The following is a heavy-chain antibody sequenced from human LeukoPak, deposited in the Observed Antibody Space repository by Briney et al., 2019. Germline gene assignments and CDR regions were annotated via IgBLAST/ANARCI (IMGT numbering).Heavy chain of an antibody. Sequence: SQTLSLTCTVSGGSIGSGAYYWSWIRQHPGKGLEWIGYIYYSGSTYYNPSLKSRVTISVDTSKNQFSLKLSSVTAADTAVYYCARDAVSDMGMWYFDLWGRGTLVTVSS. CDR3: ARDAVSDMGMWYFDL. CDR2: IYYSGST. J-gene: IGHJ2*01. D-gene: IGHD2-15*01. V-gene: IGHV4-31*03. CDR1: GGSIGSGAYY.